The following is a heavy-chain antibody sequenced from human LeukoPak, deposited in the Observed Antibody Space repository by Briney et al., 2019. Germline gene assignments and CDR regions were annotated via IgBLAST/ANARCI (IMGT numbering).Heavy chain of an antibody. CDR3: ARQFWSGYYTRFDP. CDR1: GGTFSSYA. V-gene: IGHV1-69*13. D-gene: IGHD3-3*02. J-gene: IGHJ5*02. Sequence: SVRVSCKASGGTFSSYAISWVRQAPGQGLEWMGGIIPIFGTANYAQKFQGRVTITADESTSTAYMELSSLRSEDTAVYYCARQFWSGYYTRFDPWGQGTLVTVSS. CDR2: IIPIFGTA.